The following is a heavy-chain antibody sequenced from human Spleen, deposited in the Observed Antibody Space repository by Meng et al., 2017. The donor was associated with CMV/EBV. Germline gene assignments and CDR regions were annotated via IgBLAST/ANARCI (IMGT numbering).Heavy chain of an antibody. Sequence: GESLKISCAASGFTFSSYGLHWVRQAPGKGLEWVAVISYDGSNKYYADSVKGRFTISRDNSKNTLYLQMNSLRSEDTAVYYCARGGRIQLWYYFDYWGQGTLVTVSS. CDR1: GFTFSSYG. J-gene: IGHJ4*02. CDR3: ARGGRIQLWYYFDY. CDR2: ISYDGSNK. D-gene: IGHD5-18*01. V-gene: IGHV3-30*19.